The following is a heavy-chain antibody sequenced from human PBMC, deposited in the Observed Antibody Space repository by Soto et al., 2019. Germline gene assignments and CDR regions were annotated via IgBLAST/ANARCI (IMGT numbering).Heavy chain of an antibody. CDR2: IIPVFGTA. D-gene: IGHD3-22*01. J-gene: IGHJ3*02. Sequence: QVQLVQSGAEVKKPGSSVKVSCKASGATLNTFIYYGITWVRQAPGQGLEWMGGIIPVFGTANYAQKFQGRVMIGADESTTAAYMQRSTPRSADTAVYYCARGGATKIVVVMYDACEIWGQGTMVSVSS. CDR1: GATLNTFIYYG. V-gene: IGHV1-69*12. CDR3: ARGGATKIVVVMYDACEI.